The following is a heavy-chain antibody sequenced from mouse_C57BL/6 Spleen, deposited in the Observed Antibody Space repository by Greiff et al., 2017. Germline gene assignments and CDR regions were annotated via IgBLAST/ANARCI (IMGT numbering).Heavy chain of an antibody. Sequence: QVQLQQPGAELVKPGASVKLSCKASGYTFTSYWMQWVKQRPGQGLEWIGEIDPSDSYTNYNQKFKGKATLTVDTSSSPAYMQLSSLTSEDSAVYYCARPNYYGSSYVVDYWGQGTTLTVSS. D-gene: IGHD1-1*01. J-gene: IGHJ2*01. CDR3: ARPNYYGSSYVVDY. CDR2: IDPSDSYT. V-gene: IGHV1-50*01. CDR1: GYTFTSYW.